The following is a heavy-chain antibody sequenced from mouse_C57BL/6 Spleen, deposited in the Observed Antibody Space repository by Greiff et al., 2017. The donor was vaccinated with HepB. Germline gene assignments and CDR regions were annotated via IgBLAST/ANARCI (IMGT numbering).Heavy chain of an antibody. CDR1: GFTFSDYY. J-gene: IGHJ4*01. V-gene: IGHV5-12*01. CDR2: ISNGGGST. D-gene: IGHD1-1*01. Sequence: EVKVVESGGGLVQPGGSLKLSCAASGFTFSDYYMYWVRQTPEKRLEWVAYISNGGGSTYYPDTVKGRFTISRDNAKNTLYLQMSRLKSEDTAMYYCARETTVVAPYYAMDYWGQGTSVTVSS. CDR3: ARETTVVAPYYAMDY.